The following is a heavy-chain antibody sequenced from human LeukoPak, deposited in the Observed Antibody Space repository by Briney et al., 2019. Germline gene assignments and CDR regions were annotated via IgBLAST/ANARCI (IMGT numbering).Heavy chain of an antibody. D-gene: IGHD3-22*01. CDR3: ARQYYYDSSALRDDAFDI. CDR1: GFTFSSYS. Sequence: GGSLRLSCAASGFTFSSYSMNWVRQAPGKGLEWVSSISSSSSYIYYADSVKGRFTISRDNAKNSLYLQMNSLRAEDTAVYYCARQYYYDSSALRDDAFDIWGQGTMVTVSS. V-gene: IGHV3-21*01. J-gene: IGHJ3*02. CDR2: ISSSSSYI.